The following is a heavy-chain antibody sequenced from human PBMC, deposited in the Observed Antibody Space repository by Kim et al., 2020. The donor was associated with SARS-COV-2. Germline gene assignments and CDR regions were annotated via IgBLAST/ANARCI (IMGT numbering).Heavy chain of an antibody. CDR3: ARLGTGWYAFDN. Sequence: ASVKVSCKASGDTFASFAMHWVRQAPGQRLEWMGWINTGNGNTKYSQKFQGRVTITRDTPASTAYMVLSSLRSEDTAFYYCARLGTGWYAFDNWGQGTLV. D-gene: IGHD6-19*01. J-gene: IGHJ4*02. CDR2: INTGNGNT. CDR1: GDTFASFA. V-gene: IGHV1-3*04.